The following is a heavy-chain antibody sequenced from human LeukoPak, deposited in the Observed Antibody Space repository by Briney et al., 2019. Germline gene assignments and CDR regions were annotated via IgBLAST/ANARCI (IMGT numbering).Heavy chain of an antibody. D-gene: IGHD6-19*01. CDR1: GFSFSDAH. V-gene: IGHV3-69-1*01. CDR3: ARDYLYGSDWHSMKAWYFDF. CDR2: ISRTSDI. J-gene: IGHJ2*01. Sequence: GGSLRLSCEASGFSFSDAHMNWVRQTPGKGLEWVSYISRTSDIYYADSVKGRFTIARDNAKNSVYLQVNSLRVEDTAVYFCARDYLYGSDWHSMKAWYFDFWGCGTQVTVSS.